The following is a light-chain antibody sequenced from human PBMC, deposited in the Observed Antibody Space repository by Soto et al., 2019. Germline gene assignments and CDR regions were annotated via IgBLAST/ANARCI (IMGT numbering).Light chain of an antibody. CDR3: SSYTSSSTRG. CDR1: SSDVGGYNY. CDR2: EVS. Sequence: QSALTQPASVSGSPGQSITISCTGTSSDVGGYNYVSWYQQHPGKAPKLMIYEVSNRPSGVSNRFSGSKSGNTASLTISGLQAEDEADYYCSSYTSSSTRGFGTGTKVT. J-gene: IGLJ1*01. V-gene: IGLV2-14*01.